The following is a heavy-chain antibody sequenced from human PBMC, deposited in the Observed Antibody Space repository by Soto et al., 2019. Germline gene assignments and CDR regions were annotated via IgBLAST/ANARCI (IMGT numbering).Heavy chain of an antibody. CDR2: IYPGDSDT. V-gene: IGHV5-51*01. J-gene: IGHJ4*02. CDR3: ARMDSSALGIDY. CDR1: GYSFTSNW. Sequence: GESLKISCKGSGYSFTSNWIGWVRQMPGKGLEWMGIIYPGDSDTRYSPPFQGQVTISADKSISTAYLQWSRLKASDSAMYYCARMDSSALGIDYWGQGTLVTVSS. D-gene: IGHD3-22*01.